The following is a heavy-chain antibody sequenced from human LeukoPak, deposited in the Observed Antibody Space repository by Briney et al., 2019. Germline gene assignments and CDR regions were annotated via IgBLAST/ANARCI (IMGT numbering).Heavy chain of an antibody. Sequence: GGSLRLSCAASGFTCDNFAMTWVRQAPGKGLEWVSEITGSGGSTYYADSVKGRFTISRDNSKNTLYLQMNSLRAEDTAIYYCARELFDFDYWGQGTLVTVSS. CDR3: ARELFDFDY. CDR1: GFTCDNFA. J-gene: IGHJ4*02. D-gene: IGHD3-10*01. CDR2: ITGSGGST. V-gene: IGHV3-23*01.